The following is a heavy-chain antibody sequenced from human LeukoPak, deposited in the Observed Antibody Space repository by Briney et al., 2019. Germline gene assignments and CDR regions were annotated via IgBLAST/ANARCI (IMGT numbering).Heavy chain of an antibody. Sequence: PSETLSLTCTVSGGSINSYYWSWIRQPPGRGLEWVGSIHYSGSTNYNPSLKSRVTISVDTSKNQFSLKLSSVTAADTAVYYCARAPRDIVVVPAATPVDAFDIWGQGTMVTVSS. D-gene: IGHD2-2*01. V-gene: IGHV4-59*08. CDR1: GGSINSYY. CDR2: IHYSGST. J-gene: IGHJ3*02. CDR3: ARAPRDIVVVPAATPVDAFDI.